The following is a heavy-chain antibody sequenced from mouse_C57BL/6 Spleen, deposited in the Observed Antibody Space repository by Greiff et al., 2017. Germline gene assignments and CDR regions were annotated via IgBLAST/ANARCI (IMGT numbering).Heavy chain of an antibody. V-gene: IGHV1-42*01. Sequence: EVQLQQSGPELVKPGASVKISCKASGYSFTGYYMNWVKQSPEKSLEWIGEINPSTGGTTYNQTFKAKATLTVDKSSSTAYMQLKSLTSEDSAVYYCARYYYGRVDYWGQGTTLTVSS. CDR1: GYSFTGYY. CDR3: ARYYYGRVDY. D-gene: IGHD1-1*01. CDR2: INPSTGGT. J-gene: IGHJ2*01.